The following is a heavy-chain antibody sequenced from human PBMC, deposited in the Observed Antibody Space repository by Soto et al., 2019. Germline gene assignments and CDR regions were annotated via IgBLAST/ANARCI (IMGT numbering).Heavy chain of an antibody. CDR1: GGSISSGGYY. V-gene: IGHV4-31*03. CDR2: IYYSGST. Sequence: KASETLSLTCTVSGGSISSGGYYWSWIRQHPGKGLGWIGYIYYSGSTYYNPSLKSRVTISVDTSKNQFSLKLSSVTAADTAVYYCARALYCSSTSCLIYYDFWRGDFRGWFDPWGQGTLVTVSS. D-gene: IGHD2-2*01. CDR3: ARALYCSSTSCLIYYDFWRGDFRGWFDP. J-gene: IGHJ5*02.